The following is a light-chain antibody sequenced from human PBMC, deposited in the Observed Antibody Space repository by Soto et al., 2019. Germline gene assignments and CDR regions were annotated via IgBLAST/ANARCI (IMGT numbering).Light chain of an antibody. CDR1: SSDVGAYNY. CDR3: SLYTSENTYV. CDR2: EAS. J-gene: IGLJ1*01. Sequence: QSALTQPASVSGSPGQSITISCTGTSSDVGAYNYVSWYQQHPGKAPKVMIYEASNRPSGVPDRFSGSKSGNTASLTISGLQAADEADYYCSLYTSENTYVFGTGTKLTVL. V-gene: IGLV2-14*01.